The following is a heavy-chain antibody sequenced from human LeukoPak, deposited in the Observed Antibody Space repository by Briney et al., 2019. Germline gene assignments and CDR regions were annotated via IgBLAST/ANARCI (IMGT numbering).Heavy chain of an antibody. V-gene: IGHV3-7*01. CDR2: IKEDGSVK. CDR3: AREESMVRGVQSDY. Sequence: GGSLRLSCAVSGFTFSNYWMSWVRQAPGKGLEWVANIKEDGSVKYYVDSVKGRFTISRDNAKNSLYLQMNSLRAEDTAVYYCAREESMVRGVQSDYWGQGTLVTVSS. D-gene: IGHD3-10*01. J-gene: IGHJ4*02. CDR1: GFTFSNYW.